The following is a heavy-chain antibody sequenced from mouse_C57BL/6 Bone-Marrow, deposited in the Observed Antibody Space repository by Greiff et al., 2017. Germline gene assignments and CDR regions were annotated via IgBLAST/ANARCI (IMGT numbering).Heavy chain of an antibody. D-gene: IGHD5-1*01. J-gene: IGHJ2*01. V-gene: IGHV1-47*01. CDR1: GYTFTTYP. Sequence: QVQLKESGAELVKPGASVKMSCKASGYTFTTYPIEWMKQNHGKSLEWIGNFHPYNDDTKYNEKFKGKATLTVEKSSNTVYLELSRLTSDDSAVXYCARSSTFFYYFDYWGQGTTLTVSS. CDR2: FHPYNDDT. CDR3: ARSSTFFYYFDY.